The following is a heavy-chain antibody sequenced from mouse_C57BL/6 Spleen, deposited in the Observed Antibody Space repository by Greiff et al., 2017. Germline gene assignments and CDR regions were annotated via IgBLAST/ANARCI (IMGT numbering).Heavy chain of an antibody. CDR1: GYTFTSYW. V-gene: IGHV1-59*01. CDR2: IDPSGSYT. J-gene: IGHJ2*01. CDR3: ARVDSSGPDY. D-gene: IGHD3-2*02. Sequence: VQLQQPGAELVRPGTSVKLSCKASGYTFTSYWMHWVKQRPGQGLEWIGVIDPSGSYTNYNAKFKGKATLTVDTSSSTAYMELSSLTSEDSAVYYCARVDSSGPDYWGQGTTLTVSS.